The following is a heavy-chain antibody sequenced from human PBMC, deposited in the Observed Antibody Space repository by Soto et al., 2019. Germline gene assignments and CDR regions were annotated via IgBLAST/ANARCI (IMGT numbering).Heavy chain of an antibody. CDR2: INSDGSNT. Sequence: EVQLVESGGGLVQPGGSLRLSCAASGFTFSSNWMHWVRQAPGKGLVWVSRINSDGSNTNYADSVKGRFTISRDNARNTLYMQRNSLRAEDTGIYYCARGGGGTPAYWGQGTLVTVSS. J-gene: IGHJ4*02. CDR1: GFTFSSNW. V-gene: IGHV3-74*01. CDR3: ARGGGGTPAY. D-gene: IGHD2-15*01.